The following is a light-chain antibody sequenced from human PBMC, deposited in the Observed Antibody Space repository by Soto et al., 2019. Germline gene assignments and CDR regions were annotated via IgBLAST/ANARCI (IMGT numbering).Light chain of an antibody. Sequence: EIVVTQSPATLSVSPGERVTLSCRASQSVSSSLAWYQQRPGQAPRLLIYDTSTRAAGIAARFSGSGSGTEFTLTISSLQSEDSAVYYCQQRSNWPPLYTFGQGTKLEIK. CDR2: DTS. J-gene: IGKJ2*01. CDR1: QSVSSS. V-gene: IGKV3-15*01. CDR3: QQRSNWPPLYT.